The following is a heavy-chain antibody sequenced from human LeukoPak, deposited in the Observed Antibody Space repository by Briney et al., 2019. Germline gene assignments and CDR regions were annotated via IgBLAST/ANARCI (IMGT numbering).Heavy chain of an antibody. D-gene: IGHD2-2*01. CDR3: ARVIGYCSSTSCFGYFDY. CDR2: ISGSGGST. V-gene: IGHV3-23*01. CDR1: GFSFSSYA. Sequence: GGSLRPSCAASGFSFSSYAMNWVRQAPGKGLEWLSAISGSGGSTHYADSVKGRFTISRDNSKNTLYLQMHSLRDEDTAVYYCARVIGYCSSTSCFGYFDYWGQGTLVTVSS. J-gene: IGHJ4*02.